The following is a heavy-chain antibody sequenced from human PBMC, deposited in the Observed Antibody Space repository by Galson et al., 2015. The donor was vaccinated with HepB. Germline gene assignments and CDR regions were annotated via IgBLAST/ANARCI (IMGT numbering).Heavy chain of an antibody. Sequence: TLSLTCAVSGASISSGGYSWSWIRQPPGKGLEWIGYIYYSGSTYYNPSLKSRVTISVETSKNQFSLQLSSVTAADTAVYYCGRGHKSTSCPDCGWVDPWGQGTLVTVSS. CDR1: GASISSGGYS. CDR3: GRGHKSTSCPDCGWVDP. J-gene: IGHJ5*02. CDR2: IYYSGST. V-gene: IGHV4-30-4*07. D-gene: IGHD2-2*01.